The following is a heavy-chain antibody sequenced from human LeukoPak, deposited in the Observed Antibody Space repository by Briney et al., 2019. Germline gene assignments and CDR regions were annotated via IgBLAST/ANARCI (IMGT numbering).Heavy chain of an antibody. Sequence: AAVKVSCKACGCTFTSYGSSWVRQAPAQELEGMGWISAYNGNTNYAQRLQGRVAITTDTSTSTAYMELRSLRSDDTAVYYCARDQRYSYRSPLFDYWGQGTLVTVSS. CDR3: ARDQRYSYRSPLFDY. CDR1: GCTFTSYG. D-gene: IGHD5-18*01. V-gene: IGHV1-18*04. CDR2: ISAYNGNT. J-gene: IGHJ4*02.